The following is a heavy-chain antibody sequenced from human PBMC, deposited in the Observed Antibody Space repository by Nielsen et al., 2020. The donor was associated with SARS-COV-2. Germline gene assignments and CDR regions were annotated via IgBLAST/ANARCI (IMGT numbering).Heavy chain of an antibody. CDR3: AKPPQYDAFDI. J-gene: IGHJ3*02. V-gene: IGHV3-30*02. Sequence: GESLKISCAASGFTFSSYGMHWVRQAPGKGLEWVAVIWYDGSNKYYTDSVKGRFTISRDSSKNTLYLQMNSLRAEDTALYYCAKPPQYDAFDIWGQGTMVTVSS. CDR1: GFTFSSYG. CDR2: IWYDGSNK.